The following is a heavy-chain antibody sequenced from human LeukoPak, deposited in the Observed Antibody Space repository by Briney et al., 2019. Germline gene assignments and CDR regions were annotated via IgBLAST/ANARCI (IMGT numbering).Heavy chain of an antibody. J-gene: IGHJ4*02. CDR3: ARHVWLQPFDY. V-gene: IGHV4-59*08. CDR1: GGSMNSYY. Sequence: SETLSLTCSVSGGSMNSYYWSWIRQSPGKGLEWIGYIYYSGSTNYNPSLKSRVTISVDTSKDQFSLKLSSVTAADTAVYYCARHVWLQPFDYWGQGTLVTVSS. D-gene: IGHD3-9*01. CDR2: IYYSGST.